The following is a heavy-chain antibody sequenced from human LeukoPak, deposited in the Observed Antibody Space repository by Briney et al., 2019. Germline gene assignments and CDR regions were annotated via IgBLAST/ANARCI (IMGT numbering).Heavy chain of an antibody. V-gene: IGHV3-48*02. D-gene: IGHD2-15*01. Sequence: GGSLGLSCAASGFTFSSYSMNWVRQAPGKGLEWVSYISSSSSTIYYADSVKGRFTISRDNAKNSLYLQMNSLRDEDTAVYYCARMDIVVVVPAPGAFDIWGQGTMVTVSS. CDR1: GFTFSSYS. CDR3: ARMDIVVVVPAPGAFDI. CDR2: ISSSSSTI. J-gene: IGHJ3*02.